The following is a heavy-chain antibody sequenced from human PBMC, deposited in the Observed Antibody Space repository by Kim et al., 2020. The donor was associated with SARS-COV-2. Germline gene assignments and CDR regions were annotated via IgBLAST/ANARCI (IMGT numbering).Heavy chain of an antibody. CDR2: INHSGYT. D-gene: IGHD2-2*01. CDR3: ARGHSTSGYDY. CDR1: GESFSGYY. V-gene: IGHV4-34*01. Sequence: SETLSLTCAVDGESFSGYYWSWIRQAPGKGLEWIGEINHSGYTNDNPSLQSRVTLSVDTSNNQFSLRLSSVTAADTAIYYCARGHSTSGYDYWGKRALVT. J-gene: IGHJ4*02.